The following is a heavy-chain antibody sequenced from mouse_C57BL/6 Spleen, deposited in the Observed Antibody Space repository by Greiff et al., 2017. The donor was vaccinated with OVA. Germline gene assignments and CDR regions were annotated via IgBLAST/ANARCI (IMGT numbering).Heavy chain of an antibody. D-gene: IGHD1-1*01. CDR1: GFNIKDDY. V-gene: IGHV14-4*01. CDR3: TTGTVVGGGYAMDY. J-gene: IGHJ4*01. Sequence: VQLQQSGAELVRPGASVKLSCTASGFNIKDDYMHWVKQRPEQGLEWIGWIDPENGDTEYASKFQGKATITADTSSNTAYLQLSSLTSEDTAVYYCTTGTVVGGGYAMDYWGQGTSVTVSS. CDR2: IDPENGDT.